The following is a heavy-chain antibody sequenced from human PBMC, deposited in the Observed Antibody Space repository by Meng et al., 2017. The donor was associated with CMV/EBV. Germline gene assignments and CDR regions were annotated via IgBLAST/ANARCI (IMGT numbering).Heavy chain of an antibody. CDR1: SCSGYY. CDR2: INHSGST. Sequence: SCSGYYWSWIRQPPGKGLEWIGEINHSGSTNYNPSLKSRVTISVDTSKNQFSLKLSSVTAADTAVYYCARSPPGYCSSTSCYRLDYWGQGTLVTVSS. J-gene: IGHJ4*02. D-gene: IGHD2-2*02. V-gene: IGHV4-34*01. CDR3: ARSPPGYCSSTSCYRLDY.